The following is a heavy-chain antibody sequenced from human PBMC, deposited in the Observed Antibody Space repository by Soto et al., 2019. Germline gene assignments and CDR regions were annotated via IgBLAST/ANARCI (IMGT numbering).Heavy chain of an antibody. D-gene: IGHD1-1*01. J-gene: IGHJ6*04. Sequence: QITLKESSPTLVKPTQTLTLTCSFSGFSLYSGGVGVGWIRQPPGKALEWLALLYWDETRRYNPSLMNTLTIATDTSETLVVLTMTDIGPVDTGTYFSAHYTTNTYFDVWGKGTTVTVSS. V-gene: IGHV2-5*02. CDR1: GFSLYSGGVG. CDR3: AHYTTNTYFDV. CDR2: LYWDETR.